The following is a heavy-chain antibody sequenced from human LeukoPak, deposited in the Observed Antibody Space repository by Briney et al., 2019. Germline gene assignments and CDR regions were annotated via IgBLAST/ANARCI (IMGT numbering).Heavy chain of an antibody. J-gene: IGHJ6*04. Sequence: SETLSLTCAVYGGSFSGYCWSWIRQPPGKGLEWIGEINHSGSTNYNPSLKSRVTISVDTSKNQFSLKLSSVTAADTAVYYCARAFARGSYYYYGMDVWGKGTTVTVSS. CDR3: ARAFARGSYYYYGMDV. CDR2: INHSGST. CDR1: GGSFSGYC. V-gene: IGHV4-34*01. D-gene: IGHD2/OR15-2a*01.